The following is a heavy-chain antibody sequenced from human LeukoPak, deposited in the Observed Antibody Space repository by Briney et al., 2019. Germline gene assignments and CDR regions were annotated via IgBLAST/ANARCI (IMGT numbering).Heavy chain of an antibody. J-gene: IGHJ6*02. CDR1: GFTFSSYA. V-gene: IGHV3-23*01. Sequence: GGSLRLSCAASGFTFSSYAMSWVRQAPGKGLEWVSGISGSGGSTYYADSMKGRFTISRDNSKNTVYLQMNSLRAEDTAVYYCASPLWFGESLVSGMDVWGQGTTVTVSS. CDR2: ISGSGGST. CDR3: ASPLWFGESLVSGMDV. D-gene: IGHD3-10*01.